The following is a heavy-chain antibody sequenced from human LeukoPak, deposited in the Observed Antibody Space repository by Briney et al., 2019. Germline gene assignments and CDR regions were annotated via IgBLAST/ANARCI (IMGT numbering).Heavy chain of an antibody. CDR2: ISYDGSNK. Sequence: PGRSLRLSCAASGFTFSSYAMHWVRQAPGKGLEWVAIISYDGSNKYYADSVKGRFTISRDNTKSTLYLQMNSLRAEDTAVYYCARGIQLTFDYWGQGTLVTVSS. D-gene: IGHD5-18*01. CDR3: ARGIQLTFDY. J-gene: IGHJ4*02. V-gene: IGHV3-30*04. CDR1: GFTFSSYA.